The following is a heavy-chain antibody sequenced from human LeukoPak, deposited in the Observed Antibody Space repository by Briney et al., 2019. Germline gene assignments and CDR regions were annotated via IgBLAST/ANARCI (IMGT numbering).Heavy chain of an antibody. V-gene: IGHV3-7*05. CDR2: INQDGSEK. CDR1: GFPFTDFS. J-gene: IGHJ4*02. CDR3: ARDHVVRGLVWDY. D-gene: IGHD3-10*01. Sequence: GGSLRLSCAASGFPFTDFSMDWVRQAPGKGLEWVANINQDGSEKYYVDSVKGRFTISRDNAKNSLYVQMTSLRAEDTAVYYCARDHVVRGLVWDYWGQGTLVTVSS.